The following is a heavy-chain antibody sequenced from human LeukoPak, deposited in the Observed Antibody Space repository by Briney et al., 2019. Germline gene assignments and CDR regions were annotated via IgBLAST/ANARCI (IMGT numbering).Heavy chain of an antibody. Sequence: GGSLRLSCAASGFTFSSYAMSWVRQAPGKGLEWVSANSGSGGSTYYADSVKGRFTISRDNSKNTLYLQMNSLRAEDTAVYYCAKSAPYCTNGVCYRPLDYWGQGTLVTVSS. V-gene: IGHV3-23*01. J-gene: IGHJ4*02. D-gene: IGHD2-8*01. CDR2: NSGSGGST. CDR1: GFTFSSYA. CDR3: AKSAPYCTNGVCYRPLDY.